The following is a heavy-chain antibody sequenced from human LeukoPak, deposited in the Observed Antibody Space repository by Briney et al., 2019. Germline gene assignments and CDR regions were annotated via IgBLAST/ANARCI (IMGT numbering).Heavy chain of an antibody. CDR1: GFTFSSYS. V-gene: IGHV3-21*01. D-gene: IGHD3-10*01. CDR2: ISSSSSYI. CDR3: AKDRSYYGSGSVFDY. J-gene: IGHJ4*02. Sequence: GGSLRLSCAASGFTFSSYSMNWVRQAPGKGLEWVSSISSSSSYIYYADSVKGRFTISRDNSKNTLYLQMNSLRAEDTAVYYCAKDRSYYGSGSVFDYWGQGTLVTVSS.